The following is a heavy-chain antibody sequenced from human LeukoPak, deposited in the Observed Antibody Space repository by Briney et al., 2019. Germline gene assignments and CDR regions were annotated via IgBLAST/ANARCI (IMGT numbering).Heavy chain of an antibody. CDR2: IYYSGST. CDR1: GGSISSSSYY. D-gene: IGHD6-19*01. J-gene: IGHJ5*02. Sequence: SETLSLTCTVSGGSISSSSYYWGWNRQPPGKGLEWIGSIYYSGSTHCNPSLKSRVTISVDTSKNQFSLKLSSVTAADTAVYYCARHLSSGWYPWFDPWGQGTLVTVSS. CDR3: ARHLSSGWYPWFDP. V-gene: IGHV4-39*01.